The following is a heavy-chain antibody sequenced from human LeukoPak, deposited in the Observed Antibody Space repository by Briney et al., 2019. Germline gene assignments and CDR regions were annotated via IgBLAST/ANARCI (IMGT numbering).Heavy chain of an antibody. D-gene: IGHD3-22*01. CDR2: IYYSGST. J-gene: IGHJ5*02. CDR1: GGSISSYY. V-gene: IGHV4-59*08. CDR3: ARQPTDSSGYNWFDP. Sequence: SETLSLTCTVSGGSISSYYWSWIRQPPGKGLEWIGYIYYSGSTNNNPSLKSRVTISVDTSKNQFSLKLSSVTAADTAVHYCARQPTDSSGYNWFDPWGQGTLVTVSS.